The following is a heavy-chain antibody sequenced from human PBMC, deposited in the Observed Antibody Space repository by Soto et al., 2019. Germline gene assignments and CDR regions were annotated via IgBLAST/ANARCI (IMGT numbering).Heavy chain of an antibody. D-gene: IGHD1-1*01. CDR2: FFIGGDT. J-gene: IGHJ4*02. Sequence: PGGSLRLSXAASGFVVTNYYMSWVRQAPGKGLEWVAVFFIGGDTHYAESVKGRFTISRDNSQNAVYLQMNNLRAEDTAVYYCAIDPNWEWGYWGQGTLVTVSS. CDR1: GFVVTNYY. V-gene: IGHV3-53*01. CDR3: AIDPNWEWGY.